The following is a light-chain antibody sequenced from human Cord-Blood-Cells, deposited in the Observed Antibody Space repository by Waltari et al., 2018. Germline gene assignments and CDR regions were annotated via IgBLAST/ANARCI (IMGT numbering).Light chain of an antibody. CDR2: LGS. CDR3: MQALQTPL. Sequence: DIVMTQSPLSLPVTPGEPASISCRSSQSRLHSNGYNYLDWYLQKPGQSPQLLIYLGSNRASGVPDRFIGSGSGTDFTLKISRVEAEDVGVYYCMQALQTPLFGGGTKVEIK. CDR1: QSRLHSNGYNY. J-gene: IGKJ4*01. V-gene: IGKV2-28*01.